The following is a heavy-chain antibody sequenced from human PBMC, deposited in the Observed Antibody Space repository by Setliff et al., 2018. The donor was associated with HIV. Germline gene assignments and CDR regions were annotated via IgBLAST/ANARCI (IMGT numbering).Heavy chain of an antibody. D-gene: IGHD3-16*02. CDR3: ARRRFMITFGGVIGRNAFDI. Sequence: TLSLTCTVSGGSISSYYWSWIRQPPGKGLEWIGYIYYSGSTNYNPSLKSRVTISVDTSKNQFSLKLSSVTAADTAVYYCARRRFMITFGGVIGRNAFDIWGQGTMVTVS. CDR1: GGSISSYY. V-gene: IGHV4-59*01. J-gene: IGHJ3*02. CDR2: IYYSGST.